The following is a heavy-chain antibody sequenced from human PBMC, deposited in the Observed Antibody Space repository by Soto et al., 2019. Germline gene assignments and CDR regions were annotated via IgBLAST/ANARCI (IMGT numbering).Heavy chain of an antibody. CDR2: INHSGST. CDR3: ARGSFGNWSVYGAFDI. Sequence: PSETLSLTCAVYGGSFSGYYWSWIRQPPGKGLEWIGEINHSGSTNYNPSLKSRVTISVDTSKNPFSLKLSSVTAADTAVYYCARGSFGNWSVYGAFDIWGQGSMVTVSS. J-gene: IGHJ3*02. V-gene: IGHV4-34*01. D-gene: IGHD1-1*01. CDR1: GGSFSGYY.